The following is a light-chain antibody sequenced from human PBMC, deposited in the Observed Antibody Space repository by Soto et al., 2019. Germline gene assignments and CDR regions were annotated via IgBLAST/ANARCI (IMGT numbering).Light chain of an antibody. CDR2: EGS. CDR3: CSYAGSSTWV. CDR1: SSDVGSYNF. V-gene: IGLV2-23*01. J-gene: IGLJ1*01. Sequence: QSVLTQPASVSGSPGQSITISCTGTSSDVGSYNFVSWYQQHPGKAPKLMIYEGSKRPSGVSNRFSGSKSGNTAYLTISGRQAEDEADYYCCSYAGSSTWVFGTGTKVTVL.